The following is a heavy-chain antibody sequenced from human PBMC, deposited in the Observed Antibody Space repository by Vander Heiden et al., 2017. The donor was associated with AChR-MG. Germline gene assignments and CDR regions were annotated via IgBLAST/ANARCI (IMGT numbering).Heavy chain of an antibody. CDR3: ATSTYYYGSGSFGGGMDV. V-gene: IGHV1-69*04. CDR2: IIPILGIA. CDR1: GGTFSSYA. Sequence: HVQLVQCGAEVNNLGSSVKVSCKASGGTFSSYAISWGRQAPGQGLEWMGRIIPILGIANYEQKFQGRVTITADKSTSTAYMELSSLRSEDTAVYYCATSTYYYGSGSFGGGMDVWGQGTTVTVSS. D-gene: IGHD3-10*01. J-gene: IGHJ6*02.